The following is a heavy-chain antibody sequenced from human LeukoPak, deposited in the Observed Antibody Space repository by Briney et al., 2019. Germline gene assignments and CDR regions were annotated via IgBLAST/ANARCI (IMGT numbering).Heavy chain of an antibody. V-gene: IGHV1-69*05. CDR2: IIPIFGTA. Sequence: ASVKVSCKASGGTFSSYAISWVRQAPGQGLEWMGGIIPIFGTANYAQKFQGRVTITTDESTSTAYMELSSLRTEDTAVYYCARSVGGWFGELLFDYWGQGTLVTVSS. D-gene: IGHD3-10*01. CDR3: ARSVGGWFGELLFDY. CDR1: GGTFSSYA. J-gene: IGHJ4*02.